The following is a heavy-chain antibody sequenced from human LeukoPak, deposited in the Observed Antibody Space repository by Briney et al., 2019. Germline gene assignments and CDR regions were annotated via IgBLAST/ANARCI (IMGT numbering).Heavy chain of an antibody. CDR2: ISHDGSNK. V-gene: IGHV3-30*04. D-gene: IGHD2/OR15-2a*01. Sequence: PGGSLRLSCAASGFTFSSYAMHWVRQAPGKGLEWVAVISHDGSNKYYADSVKGRFTISGDNSKDTLYLQMNSLRAEDTAVYYCAKGPLLWDWGQGTLVTVSS. CDR1: GFTFSSYA. J-gene: IGHJ4*02. CDR3: AKGPLLWD.